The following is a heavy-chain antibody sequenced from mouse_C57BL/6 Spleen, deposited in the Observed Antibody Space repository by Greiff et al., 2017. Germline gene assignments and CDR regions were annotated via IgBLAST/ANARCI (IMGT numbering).Heavy chain of an antibody. V-gene: IGHV1-18*01. Sequence: VQLQQSGPELVKPGASVKIPCKASGYTFTDYNMDWVKQSHGKSLEWIGDINPNNGGTIYNQKFKGKATLTVDKSSSTAYMELRSLTSEDTAVYYCARRVYYGSSPFDYWGQGTTLTVSS. CDR2: INPNNGGT. D-gene: IGHD1-1*01. CDR1: GYTFTDYN. CDR3: ARRVYYGSSPFDY. J-gene: IGHJ2*01.